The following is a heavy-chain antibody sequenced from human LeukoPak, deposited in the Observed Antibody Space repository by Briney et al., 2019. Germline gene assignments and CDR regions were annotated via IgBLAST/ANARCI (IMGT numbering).Heavy chain of an antibody. CDR3: ARGPGYESWSPFWGGMDV. CDR2: ITRDGSST. V-gene: IGHV3-74*01. D-gene: IGHD3-16*01. J-gene: IGHJ6*04. Sequence: GGSLRLTCAASGFTFSSSWMHWVCQAPGKGLVWVSRITRDGSSTTYADSVKGRFTTSRDNAKNTLYLQMDSLRDDDTAVYYCARGPGYESWSPFWGGMDVWGNGTTVIVSS. CDR1: GFTFSSSW.